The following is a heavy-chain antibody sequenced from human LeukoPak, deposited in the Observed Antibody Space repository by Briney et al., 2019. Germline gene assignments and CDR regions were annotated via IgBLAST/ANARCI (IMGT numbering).Heavy chain of an antibody. CDR3: ANGYDFWSGTTPPYYYYGMDV. CDR1: GFTFSSYG. CDR2: ISYDGSNK. Sequence: GRSLRLSCAASGFTFSSYGMHWVRQAPGKGLEWVAVISYDGSNKYYADSVKGRFTISRDNSKNTLYLQMNSLRAEDTAVYYCANGYDFWSGTTPPYYYYGMDVWGQGTTVTVSS. J-gene: IGHJ6*02. D-gene: IGHD3-3*01. V-gene: IGHV3-30*18.